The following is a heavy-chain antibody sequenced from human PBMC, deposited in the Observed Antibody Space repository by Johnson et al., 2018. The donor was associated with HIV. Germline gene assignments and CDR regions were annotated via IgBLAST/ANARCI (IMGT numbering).Heavy chain of an antibody. D-gene: IGHD3-10*01. CDR3: AKAHGFGEFMIAFDI. Sequence: QVQLVESGGGVVQPGRSLRLSCAASGFTFRSYAMHWVRQAPGKGLEWVAFIRYDGSNKYYADSVKGRFTISRDNSKNMLNLQMNSLRAEDTAVYYCAKAHGFGEFMIAFDIWGQGTMVTVSS. J-gene: IGHJ3*02. CDR2: IRYDGSNK. V-gene: IGHV3-30*02. CDR1: GFTFRSYA.